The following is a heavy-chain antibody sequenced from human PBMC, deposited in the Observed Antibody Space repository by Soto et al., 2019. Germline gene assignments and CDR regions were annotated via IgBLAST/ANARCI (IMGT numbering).Heavy chain of an antibody. V-gene: IGHV3-23*01. CDR3: AKAEEYYDFWSGPLGPHSS. Sequence: GGSLRLSCAASGFTFSSYAMSWVRQAPGKGLEWVSAISGSGGSTYYADSVKGRFTISRDNSKNTLYLQMNSLRAEDTAVYYCAKAEEYYDFWSGPLGPHSSSGQGTLVTVSS. J-gene: IGHJ5*02. CDR2: ISGSGGST. CDR1: GFTFSSYA. D-gene: IGHD3-3*01.